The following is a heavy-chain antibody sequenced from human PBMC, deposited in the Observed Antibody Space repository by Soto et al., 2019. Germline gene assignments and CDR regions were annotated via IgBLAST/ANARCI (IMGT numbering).Heavy chain of an antibody. CDR2: IIPIFGTA. CDR1: GGTFSSYA. D-gene: IGHD3-16*01. V-gene: IGHV1-69*01. CDR3: ARDSWGENYYYAMDV. Sequence: SVKVSCKASGGTFSSYAISWGRQAPGQGLEWMGGIIPIFGTANYAQKFQGRVTITADESKNTLYLQMNSLRAEDTAVYYCARDSWGENYYYAMDVWGQGTTVTVSS. J-gene: IGHJ6*02.